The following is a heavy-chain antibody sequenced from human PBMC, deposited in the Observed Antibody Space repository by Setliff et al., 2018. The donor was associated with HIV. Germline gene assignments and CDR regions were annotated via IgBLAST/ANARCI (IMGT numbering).Heavy chain of an antibody. CDR2: FYKSGST. Sequence: PSETLSLTCSVSGGSLSGYHWSWIRQPPGKGLEWIGYFYKSGSTNSGPSFKSRVSMSGDTSKNQLSLKVTSVTAADTAVYYCARLSDTAMASFDSWGQGTLVPSPQ. V-gene: IGHV4-59*08. CDR1: GGSLSGYH. CDR3: ARLSDTAMASFDS. J-gene: IGHJ4*02. D-gene: IGHD5-18*01.